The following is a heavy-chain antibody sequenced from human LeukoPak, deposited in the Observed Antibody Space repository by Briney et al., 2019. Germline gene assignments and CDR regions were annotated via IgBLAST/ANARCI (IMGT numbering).Heavy chain of an antibody. D-gene: IGHD5-12*01. Sequence: SETLSLTRTVSGGSISSSSYYWGWIRQPPGKGLEWIGSIYYSGSTYYNPSLKSRVTISVDTSKNQFSLKLSSVTAADTAVYYCARRSLWLRPSYYFDYWGQGTLVTVSS. V-gene: IGHV4-39*01. CDR1: GGSISSSSYY. J-gene: IGHJ4*02. CDR2: IYYSGST. CDR3: ARRSLWLRPSYYFDY.